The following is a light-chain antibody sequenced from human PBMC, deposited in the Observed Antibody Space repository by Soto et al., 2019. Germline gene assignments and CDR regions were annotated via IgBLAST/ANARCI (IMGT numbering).Light chain of an antibody. J-gene: IGKJ1*01. V-gene: IGKV3-20*01. CDR3: QEYGSSPWT. Sequence: EIVLTQSPGTLSLSPGERATLSCRASQSVSSSYLAWYQQKPGQAPRLLIYDASSRATGIPDRFSGSGSGTDFSLTISRLEPGDFAVYYCQEYGSSPWTVGQGTKVEIK. CDR2: DAS. CDR1: QSVSSSY.